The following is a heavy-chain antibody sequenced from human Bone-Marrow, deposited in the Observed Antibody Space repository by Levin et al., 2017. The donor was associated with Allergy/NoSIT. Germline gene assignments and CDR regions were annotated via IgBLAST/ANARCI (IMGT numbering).Heavy chain of an antibody. Sequence: ASVKVSCKGSGSRFPSSWIGLVRPLPGTGLEWMGIIYPGDSDTRYSPSFQGQVTISADKSISTAYLQWSSLKASDTAMYYCARHAPHYYDSSPGGMDVWGQGTTVTVSS. V-gene: IGHV5-51*01. J-gene: IGHJ6*02. D-gene: IGHD3-22*01. CDR3: ARHAPHYYDSSPGGMDV. CDR2: IYPGDSDT. CDR1: GSRFPSSW.